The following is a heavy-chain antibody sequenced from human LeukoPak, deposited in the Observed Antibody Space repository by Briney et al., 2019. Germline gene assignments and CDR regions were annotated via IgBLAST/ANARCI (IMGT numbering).Heavy chain of an antibody. Sequence: PGGSLRLSCAASGFTFSSYSMNWDRQAPGKGLEWVSSISSSSSYIYYADSVKGRFTISRDNAKNSLYLQMNSLRAEDTAVYYCARAGPTVTTRLTDYWGQGTLVTVSS. CDR3: ARAGPTVTTRLTDY. CDR2: ISSSSSYI. V-gene: IGHV3-21*04. D-gene: IGHD4-17*01. J-gene: IGHJ4*02. CDR1: GFTFSSYS.